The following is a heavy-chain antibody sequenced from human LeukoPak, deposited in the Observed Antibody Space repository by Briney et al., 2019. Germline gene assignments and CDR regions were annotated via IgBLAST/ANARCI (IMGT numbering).Heavy chain of an antibody. CDR1: GFRFITYD. V-gene: IGHV3-23*01. D-gene: IGHD1-1*01. CDR2: ISNSGRST. Sequence: PGGSLRLSCAASGFRFITYDMNWVRQAPGKGLEWVSTISNSGRSTYYADSVKGRFTISRDNTKNTLYLQMKTLRAEDTAIYYRAKRGETSNYYFDGWGQGTLVTASS. CDR3: AKRGETSNYYFDG. J-gene: IGHJ4*02.